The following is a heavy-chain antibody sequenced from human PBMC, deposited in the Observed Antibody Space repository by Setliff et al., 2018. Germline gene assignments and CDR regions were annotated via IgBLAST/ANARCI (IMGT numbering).Heavy chain of an antibody. CDR1: GGSISSSSYY. CDR2: IYYSGST. V-gene: IGHV4-39*07. J-gene: IGHJ4*02. Sequence: PSETLSLTCTVSGGSISSSSYYWGWIRQPPGKGLEWIGSIYYSGSTYYNPSLKSRVTISVDTSKNQFSLKLSSVTAAGTAVYYCARRATYYNFWSGYYDYWGQGTLGTSPQ. D-gene: IGHD3-3*01. CDR3: ARRATYYNFWSGYYDY.